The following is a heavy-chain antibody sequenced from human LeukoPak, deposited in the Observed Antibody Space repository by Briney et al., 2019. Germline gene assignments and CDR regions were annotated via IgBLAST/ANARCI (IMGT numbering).Heavy chain of an antibody. V-gene: IGHV3-23*01. J-gene: IGHJ4*02. CDR2: ISGSGGST. Sequence: PGGSLRLSCAASGFTFSSYAMSWVRQAPGKGLEWVSAISGSGGSTYYADSAKGRFTISRDNSKNTLYLQMNSLRAEDTAVYYCAFRGYSSSWYTLGYWGQGTLVTVSS. CDR3: AFRGYSSSWYTLGY. CDR1: GFTFSSYA. D-gene: IGHD6-13*01.